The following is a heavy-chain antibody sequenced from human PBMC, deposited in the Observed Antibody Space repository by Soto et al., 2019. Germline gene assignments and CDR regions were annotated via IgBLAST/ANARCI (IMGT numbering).Heavy chain of an antibody. D-gene: IGHD5-12*01. CDR1: GFTFSNVW. V-gene: IGHV3-15*07. Sequence: PGGSLRLSCAASGFTFSNVWMNWVRQAPGKGLEWVARIKSKSEGGTTNYVAPVKGRFTISTDDSKNTLYLQMNSLKTEDTAVYYCTRSGYYGDFDYWGQGA. CDR3: TRSGYYGDFDY. J-gene: IGHJ4*02. CDR2: IKSKSEGGTT.